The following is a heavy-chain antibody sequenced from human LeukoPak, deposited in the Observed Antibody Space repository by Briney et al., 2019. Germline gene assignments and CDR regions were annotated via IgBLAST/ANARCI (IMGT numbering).Heavy chain of an antibody. V-gene: IGHV1-69*06. D-gene: IGHD3-22*01. CDR1: GGTFSSYA. CDR2: IIPIFGTA. J-gene: IGHJ1*01. CDR3: ARASYDSSDYEYFQH. Sequence: VASVKVSCKASGGTFSSYAISWVRQAPGQGLEWMGGIIPIFGTANYAQKFQGRVTITADKSTSTAYMELSRLRSDDTAVYYCARASYDSSDYEYFQHWGQGTLVTVSS.